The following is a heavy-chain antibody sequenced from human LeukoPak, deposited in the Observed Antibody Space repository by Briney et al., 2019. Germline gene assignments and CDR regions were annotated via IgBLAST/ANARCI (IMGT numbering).Heavy chain of an antibody. CDR1: GFTFSNYG. D-gene: IGHD6-6*01. J-gene: IGHJ6*03. Sequence: GGSLRLSCVASGFTFSNYGMHWVRQAPGKGLEWVAFIRFDGSNKYYADSVKGRSTISRDNSKNTLYLQMNSLTADDTAVYYCARGRSQLAALVYYYYYMDVWGKGTTVTVSS. CDR2: IRFDGSNK. CDR3: ARGRSQLAALVYYYYYMDV. V-gene: IGHV3-30*02.